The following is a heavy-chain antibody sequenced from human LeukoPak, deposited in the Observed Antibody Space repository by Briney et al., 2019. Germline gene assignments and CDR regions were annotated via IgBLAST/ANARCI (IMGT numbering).Heavy chain of an antibody. D-gene: IGHD3-10*01. CDR1: GFTVSSNF. CDR3: ASVSLWFGEGY. CDR2: ISSSSSYI. V-gene: IGHV3-21*01. Sequence: PGGSLRLSCAASGFTVSSNFLSWVRQAPGKGLEWVSSISSSSSYIYYADSLKGRFTISSDNAKNSPYLQINSLKAEDTAVYYCASVSLWFGEGYWGQGSLVTDSS. J-gene: IGHJ4*02.